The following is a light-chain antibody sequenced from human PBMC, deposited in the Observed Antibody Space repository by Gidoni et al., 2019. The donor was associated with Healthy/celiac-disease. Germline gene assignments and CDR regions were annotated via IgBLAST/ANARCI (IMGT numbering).Light chain of an antibody. V-gene: IGKV1-5*01. J-gene: IGKJ1*01. Sequence: DIKITQSPSTLSASVGDRVTITCRASQSISSRLAWYQQKPGKAPNLMIYDASSLESGVPSRFSGSGSGTEFTLTISSLQPDDFATYYCQQYNSYSPWTFGQGTKVEIK. CDR1: QSISSR. CDR3: QQYNSYSPWT. CDR2: DAS.